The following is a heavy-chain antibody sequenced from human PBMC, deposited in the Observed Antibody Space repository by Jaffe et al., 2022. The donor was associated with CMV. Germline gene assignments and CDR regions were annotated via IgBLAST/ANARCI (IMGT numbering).Heavy chain of an antibody. CDR3: ARVIAERYSSTWPFNY. D-gene: IGHD6-13*01. V-gene: IGHV5-51*01. CDR2: IFPDDSDT. Sequence: EVQLEQSGAELKKPGESLKISCRGSGYNFNKYWIGWVRQMPGKGLEWMGIIFPDDSDTRYSPSFQGQVTFSVDKSINTAYLHWGSLRASDSGVYYCARVIAERYSSTWPFNYWGQGTLVAVSS. J-gene: IGHJ4*02. CDR1: GYNFNKYW.